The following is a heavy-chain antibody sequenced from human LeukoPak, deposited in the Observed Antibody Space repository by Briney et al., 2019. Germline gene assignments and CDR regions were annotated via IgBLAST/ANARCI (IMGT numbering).Heavy chain of an antibody. Sequence: PGGSLRLSCAASGFTFSDYVMIWVRQAPGKGPKGFSGITASGDRTFYGDSVRGRFTMSRDNSKNTVYLQMSSLRVDDTAVYYCARRDIVVVVSASDYWGQGTLVTVSS. V-gene: IGHV3-23*01. CDR3: ARRDIVVVVSASDY. D-gene: IGHD2-15*01. J-gene: IGHJ4*02. CDR2: ITASGDRT. CDR1: GFTFSDYV.